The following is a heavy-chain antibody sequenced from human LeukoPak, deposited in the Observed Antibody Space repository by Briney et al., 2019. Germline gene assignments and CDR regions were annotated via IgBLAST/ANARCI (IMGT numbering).Heavy chain of an antibody. D-gene: IGHD1-26*01. CDR2: INTDGSST. Sequence: GGSLRLSCAASGFTFSPYWMHWVRQAPGKGLVWVSHINTDGSSTTYADSVKGRFTISRDNAKSTLYLLMNSLRAEDTAVYYCARDTNYGMDVWGQGTTVTVSS. J-gene: IGHJ6*02. CDR3: ARDTNYGMDV. V-gene: IGHV3-74*01. CDR1: GFTFSPYW.